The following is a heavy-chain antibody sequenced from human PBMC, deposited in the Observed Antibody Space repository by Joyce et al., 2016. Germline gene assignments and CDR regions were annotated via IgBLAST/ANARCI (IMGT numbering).Heavy chain of an antibody. Sequence: QEQLEESGGGVVQPGTSLSLSCTASGSILSGYAMNWVRQAPGKGLEWVAIISYDGPNKFDADSVRGRFTISRDNYKNTLFLQMNSLTIEDAGVYYCARRSGIPAGRRPGAFDMWGQGTVVTVSS. D-gene: IGHD6-13*01. J-gene: IGHJ3*02. CDR1: GSILSGYA. CDR2: ISYDGPNK. CDR3: ARRSGIPAGRRPGAFDM. V-gene: IGHV3-30*04.